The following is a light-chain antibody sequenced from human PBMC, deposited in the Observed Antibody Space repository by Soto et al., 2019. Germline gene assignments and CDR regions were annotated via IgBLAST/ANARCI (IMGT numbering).Light chain of an antibody. CDR3: QEYGNSPIT. CDR1: QSVWGNY. Sequence: EIVLTQSPGTLSLSPGERATLSCRASQSVWGNYLAWYHQKPGQAPRLLIYRASTRATGVPDRFSGSGYGTDFTLTVSRLEPEDFAMYFCQEYGNSPITFGQGTRLEIK. J-gene: IGKJ5*01. CDR2: RAS. V-gene: IGKV3-20*01.